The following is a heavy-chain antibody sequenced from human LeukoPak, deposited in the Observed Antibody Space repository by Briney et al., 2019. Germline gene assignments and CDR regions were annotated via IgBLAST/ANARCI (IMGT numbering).Heavy chain of an antibody. CDR1: VGTFSNYA. J-gene: IGHJ4*02. CDR3: AGTTVTTVFDY. V-gene: IGHV1-69*04. CDR2: IIPILGIA. Sequence: SVKVSCKASVGTFSNYAISGVRQAPGQGLEWMGRIIPILGIANYAQKFQGRVTITADKSTSTAYIELSSLRSEDTAVYYCAGTTVTTVFDYWGQGTLVTVSS. D-gene: IGHD4-17*01.